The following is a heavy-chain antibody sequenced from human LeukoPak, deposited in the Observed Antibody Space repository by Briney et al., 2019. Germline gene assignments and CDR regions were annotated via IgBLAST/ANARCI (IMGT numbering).Heavy chain of an antibody. Sequence: SVKVSCKASGGTFSSYAISWVRQAPGQGLEWMGGIIPIFGTASYAQKFQGRVTITADESTSTAYMELSSLRSEDTAVYYCARTILGYCSSTSCPESYYYYYGMDVWGQGTTVTVSS. CDR3: ARTILGYCSSTSCPESYYYYYGMDV. CDR1: GGTFSSYA. CDR2: IIPIFGTA. V-gene: IGHV1-69*13. D-gene: IGHD2-2*01. J-gene: IGHJ6*02.